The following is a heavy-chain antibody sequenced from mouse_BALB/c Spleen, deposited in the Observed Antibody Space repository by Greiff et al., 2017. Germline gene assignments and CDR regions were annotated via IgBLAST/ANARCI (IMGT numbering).Heavy chain of an antibody. D-gene: IGHD2-1*01. Sequence: EVKLVESGGDLVKPGGSLKLSCAASGFTFSSYGMSWVRQTPDKRLEWVATISSGGSYTYYPDSVKGRFTISRDNAKNTLYLQMSSLKSEDTAMYYCARKGNYLGAMDYWGQGTSVTVSS. CDR3: ARKGNYLGAMDY. CDR2: ISSGGSYT. J-gene: IGHJ4*01. V-gene: IGHV5-6*01. CDR1: GFTFSSYG.